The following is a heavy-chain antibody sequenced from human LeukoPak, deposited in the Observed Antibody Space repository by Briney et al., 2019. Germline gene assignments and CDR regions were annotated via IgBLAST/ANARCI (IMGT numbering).Heavy chain of an antibody. V-gene: IGHV3-23*01. Sequence: GGTLRLSCAASGFTFSSYAMTWIRQAPGKGLEWVSSISGSGGSTYYADSVKGRFTISRDNSRNMLFLQMNSLRADDTAVYYCAKDLVVGALDYWGQGTLVTVSS. CDR2: ISGSGGST. D-gene: IGHD1-26*01. J-gene: IGHJ4*02. CDR3: AKDLVVGALDY. CDR1: GFTFSSYA.